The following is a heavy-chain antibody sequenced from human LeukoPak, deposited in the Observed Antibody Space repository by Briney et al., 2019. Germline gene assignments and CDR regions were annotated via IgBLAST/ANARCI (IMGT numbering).Heavy chain of an antibody. CDR3: ASERDYGDSNAFDM. D-gene: IGHD4-17*01. CDR2: IRYDGSSN. Sequence: GGSLRLSCAASGFTFSSYGMHWVRQAPGKGLEWVAFIRYDGSSNYYADSVKGQFTISRDNSKNTLYLQMNSLRPEDTAEYYCASERDYGDSNAFDMWGQGTMVTVSS. CDR1: GFTFSSYG. J-gene: IGHJ3*02. V-gene: IGHV3-30*02.